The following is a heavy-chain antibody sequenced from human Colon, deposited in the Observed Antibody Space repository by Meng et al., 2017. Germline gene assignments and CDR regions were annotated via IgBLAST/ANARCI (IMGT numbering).Heavy chain of an antibody. Sequence: QVQLQGSGPGLVRPSETLSLICSVSGGSVRSAGYQWSWIRQPPGKGLEWIGYASTNYNPSLKSRVTISVDTSKNQFSLRLTSVTAADTAVYYCARDHMGSLDYWGQGILVTVSS. J-gene: IGHJ4*02. CDR2: AST. V-gene: IGHV4-61*08. D-gene: IGHD1-26*01. CDR3: ARDHMGSLDY. CDR1: GGSVRSAGYQ.